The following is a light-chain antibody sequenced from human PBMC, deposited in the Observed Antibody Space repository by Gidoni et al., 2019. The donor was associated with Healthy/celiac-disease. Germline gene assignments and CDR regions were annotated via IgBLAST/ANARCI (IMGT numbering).Light chain of an antibody. CDR3: QSADSSGTSHVV. Sequence: SYELTQPPSVAVSPQQTARITCSGDALPKQYAYWYQPKPGQAPVLVIYKDSERPSGIPERFSGSSSGTTVTVTISGVQAEDEADYYCQSADSSGTSHVVFGGGTKLTVL. V-gene: IGLV3-25*03. J-gene: IGLJ2*01. CDR2: KDS. CDR1: ALPKQY.